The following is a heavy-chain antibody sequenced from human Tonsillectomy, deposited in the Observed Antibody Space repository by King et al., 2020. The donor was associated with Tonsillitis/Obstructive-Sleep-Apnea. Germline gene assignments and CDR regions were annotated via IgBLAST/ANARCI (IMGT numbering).Heavy chain of an antibody. CDR3: ARSYCSSSSCGGVGNDP. V-gene: IGHV1-18*01. Sequence: QLVQSGAEVKKPGASVKVSCKASGYTFTSYGISWVRQAPGQGLEWMGWISAHNGDTNYAQKVQGRVTMTTDTSTSTAYMELRSLRADDTAVYYCARSYCSSSSCGGVGNDPWGQGTLVTVSS. J-gene: IGHJ5*02. CDR2: ISAHNGDT. CDR1: GYTFTSYG. D-gene: IGHD2-2*01.